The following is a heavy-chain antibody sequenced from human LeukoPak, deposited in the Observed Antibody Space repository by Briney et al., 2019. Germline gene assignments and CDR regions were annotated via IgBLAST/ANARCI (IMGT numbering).Heavy chain of an antibody. Sequence: GGSLRLSCAASGFTFSSYGMHWVRQAPGKGLEWVAVISYDGSNKYYADSVKGRFTISRDNSKNTLYLQMNSLRAEDTAVYYCAKDSKWLADYWGQGTLVTVSS. V-gene: IGHV3-30*18. J-gene: IGHJ4*02. D-gene: IGHD6-19*01. CDR1: GFTFSSYG. CDR3: AKDSKWLADY. CDR2: ISYDGSNK.